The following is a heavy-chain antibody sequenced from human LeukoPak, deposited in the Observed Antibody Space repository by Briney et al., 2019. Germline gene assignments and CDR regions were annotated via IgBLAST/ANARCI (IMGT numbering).Heavy chain of an antibody. V-gene: IGHV3-48*01. J-gene: IGHJ4*02. Sequence: SGGSLRLSCAASGFTFSSYSMNWVRQAPGKGLEWVSYISSSSSTIYYADSVKGRFTISRDNAKNSLYLQMNSLRAEDTAIYYCASVSGSYYNGGFYWGQGTLVTVSS. D-gene: IGHD3-10*01. CDR2: ISSSSSTI. CDR3: ASVSGSYYNGGFY. CDR1: GFTFSSYS.